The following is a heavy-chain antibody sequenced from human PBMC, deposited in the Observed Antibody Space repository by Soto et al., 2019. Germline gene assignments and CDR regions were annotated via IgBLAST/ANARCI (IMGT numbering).Heavy chain of an antibody. CDR1: GGSISSGGYY. J-gene: IGHJ4*02. D-gene: IGHD1-26*01. CDR3: ASSGGSYFDY. Sequence: QVQLQESGPGLVKPSQTLSLTCTVSGGSISSGGYYWGWIRQHPGRGLEWIGYIYYSGDTYYNPSLESRIDVSVDTSKNQFSLTLSSVTAADTAMYYCASSGGSYFDYWGQGSLVTFSS. V-gene: IGHV4-31*03. CDR2: IYYSGDT.